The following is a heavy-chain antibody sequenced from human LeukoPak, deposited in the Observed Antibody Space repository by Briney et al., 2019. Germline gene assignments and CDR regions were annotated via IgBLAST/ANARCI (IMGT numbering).Heavy chain of an antibody. Sequence: SQTLSLTCTVSGGSIISGDYYWTWIRQHPGKGLEWIGYSFHSGGTYYNPSLKSRLTISVDTTKNQFSLKLGSVTAADTAVYYCAREYSAFDLHYYFYMDVWGKGTTVTVSS. V-gene: IGHV4-31*03. CDR1: GGSIISGDYY. D-gene: IGHD5-12*01. CDR3: AREYSAFDLHYYFYMDV. CDR2: SFHSGGT. J-gene: IGHJ6*03.